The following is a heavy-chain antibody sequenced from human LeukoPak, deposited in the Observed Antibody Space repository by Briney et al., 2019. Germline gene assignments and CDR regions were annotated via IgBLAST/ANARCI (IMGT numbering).Heavy chain of an antibody. CDR2: INPNSGGT. CDR1: GYTFTVYY. CDR3: ARVGVKYSSSRVPLGY. Sequence: GASVTVSYKASGYTFTVYYMHWVRQAPGQGREGMGWINPNSGGTNYAQKFQGRVTITRDTSISTAYMELSRLRSDDTAVYYCARVGVKYSSSRVPLGYWGQGTLVTVSS. D-gene: IGHD6-6*01. V-gene: IGHV1-2*02. J-gene: IGHJ4*02.